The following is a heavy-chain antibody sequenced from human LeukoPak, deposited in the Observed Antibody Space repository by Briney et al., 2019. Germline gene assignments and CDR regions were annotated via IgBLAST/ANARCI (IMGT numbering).Heavy chain of an antibody. CDR3: AEGPYYDILTGYSSDAFHI. CDR1: GFTFSSYS. Sequence: GRSLRRSCAASGFTFSSYSMNWVRQAPGKGLEWVSYISSSSSTIYYADSVKGRFTISRDNAKNSLYLQMNSLRAEDTAVYYCAEGPYYDILTGYSSDAFHIWGQGTVVTVSS. CDR2: ISSSSSTI. V-gene: IGHV3-48*01. J-gene: IGHJ3*02. D-gene: IGHD3-9*01.